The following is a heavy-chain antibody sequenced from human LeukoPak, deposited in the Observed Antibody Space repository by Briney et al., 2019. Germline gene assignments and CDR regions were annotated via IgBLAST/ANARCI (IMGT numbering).Heavy chain of an antibody. CDR2: IHTDGIST. CDR3: AKDEVVPGYYYTDV. CDR1: GFTFSNYW. Sequence: QVGGSLRLSCAASGFTFSNYWVHWVRHAPGKGLVWVSRIHTDGISTTYADSVKGRFTISRDNSKNTMYLQMNTLNAEDTAVYYCAKDEVVPGYYYTDVWGRGTTVTISS. D-gene: IGHD2-2*01. J-gene: IGHJ6*03. V-gene: IGHV3-74*01.